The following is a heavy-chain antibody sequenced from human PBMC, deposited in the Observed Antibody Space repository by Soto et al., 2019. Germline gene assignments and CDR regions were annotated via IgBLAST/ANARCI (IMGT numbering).Heavy chain of an antibody. CDR1: GFTFSSYA. J-gene: IGHJ5*02. D-gene: IGHD2-15*01. CDR2: ISGSGGST. V-gene: IGHV3-23*01. CDR3: GQVGSGSSYNWFDP. Sequence: EVQLLESGGGLVQPGGSLRLSCAASGFTFSSYAMSWVRQAPGKGLEWVSAISGSGGSTYYADSVKGRFTISRGNSKNTLYLQKNSLRAEGTAVYYCGQVGSGSSYNWFDPWGQGTLGTVSS.